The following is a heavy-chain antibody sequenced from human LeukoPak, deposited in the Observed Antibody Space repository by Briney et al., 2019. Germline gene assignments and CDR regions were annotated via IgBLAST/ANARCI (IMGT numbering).Heavy chain of an antibody. J-gene: IGHJ4*02. CDR1: GFTFDDYT. Sequence: GGSLRLXCAASGFTFDDYTMHWVRQAPGMGPESVSLISGDGSTMHYADSVKGRFTISRDNSKNSLYLQMNSLRTEDTAFYYCAKGGQWLVALWGQGTLVTVSS. D-gene: IGHD6-19*01. V-gene: IGHV3-43*02. CDR2: ISGDGSTM. CDR3: AKGGQWLVAL.